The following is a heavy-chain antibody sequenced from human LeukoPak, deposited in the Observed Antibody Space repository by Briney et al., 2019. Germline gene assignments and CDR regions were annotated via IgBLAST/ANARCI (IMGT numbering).Heavy chain of an antibody. V-gene: IGHV1-46*01. CDR3: ARSLTPFYSGGHFDF. CDR1: GYAFTSYF. Sequence: ASVKVSCKASGYAFTSYFIHWVRQAPGQGLEWMGIINPSGGSTTYAQKFQGGVTMTRDTSTSTVYMELSSLRSEDTAVLYCARSLTPFYSGGHFDFWGQGTRLTVSS. CDR2: INPSGGST. J-gene: IGHJ4*02. D-gene: IGHD1-26*01.